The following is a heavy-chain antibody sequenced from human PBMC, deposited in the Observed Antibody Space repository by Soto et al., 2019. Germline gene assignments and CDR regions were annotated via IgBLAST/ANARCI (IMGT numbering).Heavy chain of an antibody. CDR2: ISYDGSNK. D-gene: IGHD6-19*01. CDR3: ARDREYSSGWYYYFDY. J-gene: IGHJ4*02. Sequence: PGGSLRLSCAASGFTFSSYAMHWVRQAPGKGLEWVAVISYDGSNKYYADSVKGRFTISRDNSKNTLYLQMNSLRAEDTAVYYCARDREYSSGWYYYFDYWGQGTLVTVSS. CDR1: GFTFSSYA. V-gene: IGHV3-30-3*01.